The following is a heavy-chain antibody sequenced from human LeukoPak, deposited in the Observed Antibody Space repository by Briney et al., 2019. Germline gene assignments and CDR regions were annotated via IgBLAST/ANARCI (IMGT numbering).Heavy chain of an antibody. J-gene: IGHJ6*03. CDR1: GFTFSSYS. D-gene: IGHD3-10*01. V-gene: IGHV3-21*01. Sequence: GGSLRLSCAASGFTFSSYSMNWVRQAPGKGLEWVSSISSSSSYIYYADSVKGRFTISRDNAKNSLYLQMNSLRAEDTAVSYSARVRGAHYYYYMDVWGKGTTVTVSS. CDR3: ARVRGAHYYYYMDV. CDR2: ISSSSSYI.